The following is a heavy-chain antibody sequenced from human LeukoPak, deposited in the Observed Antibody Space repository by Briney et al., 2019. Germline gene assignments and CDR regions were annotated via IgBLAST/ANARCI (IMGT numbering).Heavy chain of an antibody. Sequence: SETLSLTCTVSGGSTSSYYWSWIRQPPGKGLEWIGNIYYSASANYNPSLKSRVTISVDTSKNQFSLKLSSVTAADTAVYYCARSPVCGGSCYSGNYYYYGMDVWGKGTAVTVSS. CDR3: ARSPVCGGSCYSGNYYYYGMDV. D-gene: IGHD2-15*01. V-gene: IGHV4-59*01. CDR2: IYYSASA. CDR1: GGSTSSYY. J-gene: IGHJ6*01.